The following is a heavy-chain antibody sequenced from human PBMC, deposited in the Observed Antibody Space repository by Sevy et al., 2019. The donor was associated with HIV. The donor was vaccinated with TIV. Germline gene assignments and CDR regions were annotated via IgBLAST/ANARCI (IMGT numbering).Heavy chain of an antibody. J-gene: IGHJ4*02. Sequence: ASVKVSCKASGYTFTSYGIAWVRQAPGQGLEWMGWISAYNGNTNYAREFQGRLTMTTDTSTTTVYMDLRSLRSDDTAVYYCAFTKGVFGVVMTSFFFDFWGQRTPVTGSS. CDR2: ISAYNGNT. CDR3: AFTKGVFGVVMTSFFFDF. V-gene: IGHV1-18*01. CDR1: GYTFTSYG. D-gene: IGHD3-3*01.